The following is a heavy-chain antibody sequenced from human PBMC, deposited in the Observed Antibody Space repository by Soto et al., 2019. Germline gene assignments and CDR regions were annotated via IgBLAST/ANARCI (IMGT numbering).Heavy chain of an antibody. V-gene: IGHV5-51*01. Sequence: GESLKISCKASGYSFSTDWIAWVRQMPGKGLEWMGVIYPGDSDTRYSPSLQGQVTMSVDKSIHTAYLHWSSLRTSDSAMYYCARSRAAAGTPFDLWGQGTMVTVS. CDR1: GYSFSTDW. CDR2: IYPGDSDT. J-gene: IGHJ4*02. CDR3: ARSRAAAGTPFDL. D-gene: IGHD6-13*01.